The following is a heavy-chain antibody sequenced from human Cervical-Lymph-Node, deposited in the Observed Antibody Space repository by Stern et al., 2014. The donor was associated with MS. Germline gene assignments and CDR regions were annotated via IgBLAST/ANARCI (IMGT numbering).Heavy chain of an antibody. CDR2: IRSKANNYAT. D-gene: IGHD3-22*01. Sequence: EVQLVESGGGLVQPGGSLKLSCAASGFTFSGSAIHWVRQASGKGLEWVGRIRSKANNYATAYAASVKGRFTISRDDSKNTVYLQMNSLKTEDTAVYYCTRRDYYDSSDEFDIWGQGTMVTVSS. CDR1: GFTFSGSA. V-gene: IGHV3-73*01. CDR3: TRRDYYDSSDEFDI. J-gene: IGHJ3*02.